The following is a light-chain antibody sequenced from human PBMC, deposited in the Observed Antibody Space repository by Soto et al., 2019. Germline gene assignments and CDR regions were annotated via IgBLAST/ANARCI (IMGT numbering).Light chain of an antibody. J-gene: IGLJ1*01. CDR3: SSYTSSSTEV. Sequence: QSALTQPASVSGSPGQSITISCTGNSSDVGGYNYVSWYQQHPGKAPKLMIYDVSDRPSGVSDRFSGSKSGNTASLTISGLQAENVADYYCSSYTSSSTEVFGTGTKLTVL. CDR1: SSDVGGYNY. CDR2: DVS. V-gene: IGLV2-14*01.